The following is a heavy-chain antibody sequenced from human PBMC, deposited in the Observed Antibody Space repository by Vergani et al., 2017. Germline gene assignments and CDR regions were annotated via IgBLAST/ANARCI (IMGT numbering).Heavy chain of an antibody. Sequence: EVQMVESGGGLVKPGGSLRLSCVASGFTFSHYSMNWVRQAPGKGLEWVSSISGNNDDVYYADSVKGRFTISRDNAKNSLYLDMSSLRAEDTAIYYCASDTTMAVLSDEGDAGVDVWGPGTTVIVS. D-gene: IGHD5-18*01. CDR2: ISGNNDDV. CDR3: ASDTTMAVLSDEGDAGVDV. V-gene: IGHV3-21*01. J-gene: IGHJ6*02. CDR1: GFTFSHYS.